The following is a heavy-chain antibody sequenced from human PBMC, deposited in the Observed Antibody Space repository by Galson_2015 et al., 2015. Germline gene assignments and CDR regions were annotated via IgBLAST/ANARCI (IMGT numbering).Heavy chain of an antibody. D-gene: IGHD3-3*01. V-gene: IGHV4-39*01. CDR1: GGSISSSSNY. Sequence: SETLSLTCTVSGGSISSSSNYWGWIRQPPGKGLEWIGNIHYSGSTYYNPSLKSRVTISVDTSKNQFSLRLSSVTAADTAVYYCAWGGDYEFLAYFDYWGQGTLVTVSS. CDR3: AWGGDYEFLAYFDY. J-gene: IGHJ4*02. CDR2: IHYSGST.